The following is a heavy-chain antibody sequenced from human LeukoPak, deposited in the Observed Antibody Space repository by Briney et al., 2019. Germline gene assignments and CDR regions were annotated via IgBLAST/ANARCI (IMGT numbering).Heavy chain of an antibody. Sequence: YPGGPLRLSCAASGFTFSSYAMSWVRQAPGKGLEWVSVIYSGGSTYYADSVKGRFTISRDNSKNTLYLQMNSLRAEDTAVYYCARTFSTYYYDSGWFDPWGQGTLVTVSS. CDR3: ARTFSTYYYDSGWFDP. V-gene: IGHV3-53*01. D-gene: IGHD3-22*01. CDR1: GFTFSSYA. J-gene: IGHJ5*02. CDR2: IYSGGST.